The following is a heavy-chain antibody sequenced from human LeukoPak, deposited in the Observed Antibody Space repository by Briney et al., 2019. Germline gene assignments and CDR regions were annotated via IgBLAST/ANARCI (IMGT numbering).Heavy chain of an antibody. D-gene: IGHD3-22*01. Sequence: SETLSLTCTVSGGSIASSSYYWVWIRQPPGKGLESIGSIYYTGSTYYNPSLESRVTISVDTSKNQFSLKLSSVTAADTAVYYCASGQEGYYYDSSGYFLDYWGQGTLVTVSS. CDR2: IYYTGST. CDR1: GGSIASSSYY. J-gene: IGHJ4*02. CDR3: ASGQEGYYYDSSGYFLDY. V-gene: IGHV4-39*07.